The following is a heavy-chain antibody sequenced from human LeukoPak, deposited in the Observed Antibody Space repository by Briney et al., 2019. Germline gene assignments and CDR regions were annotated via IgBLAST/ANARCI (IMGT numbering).Heavy chain of an antibody. J-gene: IGHJ4*02. V-gene: IGHV1-18*01. CDR3: ARDGRGYCSSTSCYAPSRGDY. D-gene: IGHD2-2*01. CDR1: GYTFTSYG. Sequence: ASVKVPCKASGYTFTSYGISWVRQAPGQGLEWMGWISAYNGNTNYAQKLQGRVTMTTDTSTSTAYMELRSLRSDDTAVYYCARDGRGYCSSTSCYAPSRGDYWGQGTLVTVSS. CDR2: ISAYNGNT.